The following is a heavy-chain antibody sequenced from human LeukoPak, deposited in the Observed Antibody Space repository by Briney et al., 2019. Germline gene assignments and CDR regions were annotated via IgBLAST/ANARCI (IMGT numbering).Heavy chain of an antibody. D-gene: IGHD1-1*01. J-gene: IGHJ5*02. CDR3: ARLGLEVGGPNWFDP. CDR2: IKRDGSQK. V-gene: IGHV3-7*01. Sequence: PGGSLRLSCAAPGFSFSSNWMGWVRQAPGKGLEWVAHIKRDGSQKYYFDSVKGRFTISRDNAKNSLYLQMNSLRVEDTAVYYCARLGLEVGGPNWFDPWGQGTLVTVSS. CDR1: GFSFSSNW.